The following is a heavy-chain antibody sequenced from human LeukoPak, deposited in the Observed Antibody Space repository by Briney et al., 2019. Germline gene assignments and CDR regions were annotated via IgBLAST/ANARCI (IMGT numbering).Heavy chain of an antibody. CDR3: ARSERDTIVVVPAAMFDY. D-gene: IGHD2-2*01. CDR2: IIPIFGTA. J-gene: IGHJ4*02. CDR1: GYTFTSYG. Sequence: SVKVSCKASGYTFTSYGISWVRQAPGQGLEWMGGIIPIFGTANYAQKFQGRVTITADESTSTAYMELSSLRSEDTAVYYCARSERDTIVVVPAAMFDYWGQGTLVTVS. V-gene: IGHV1-69*13.